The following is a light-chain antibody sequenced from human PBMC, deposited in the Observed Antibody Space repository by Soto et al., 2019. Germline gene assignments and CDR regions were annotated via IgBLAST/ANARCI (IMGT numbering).Light chain of an antibody. CDR3: SAYAGSPYLYV. CDR1: IDDIGGYNF. Sequence: QSALTQAASVSGSPGQSITISCSGTIDDIGGYNFVSWYQQHPGKVPKLITYEVSKRPSGVPDRFSGSKSGNTASLTVSGLQAEDEADYYCSAYAGSPYLYVFGSGTKVTVL. J-gene: IGLJ1*01. V-gene: IGLV2-8*01. CDR2: EVS.